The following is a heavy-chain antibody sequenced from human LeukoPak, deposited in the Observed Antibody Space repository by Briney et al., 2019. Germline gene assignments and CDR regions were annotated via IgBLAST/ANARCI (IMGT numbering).Heavy chain of an antibody. CDR3: ARGRYTDSWYDYFDY. J-gene: IGHJ4*02. V-gene: IGHV3-48*02. CDR2: ISSSGSPI. D-gene: IGHD6-13*01. Sequence: GGSLRLSCAGSGFTFSTYSMNWVRQAPGKGLEWVSYISSSGSPIYYADSVKGRFTPSRDNAKNSLHLQMNSLRDEDTAVYYCARGRYTDSWYDYFDYWGQGTLLTVSS. CDR1: GFTFSTYS.